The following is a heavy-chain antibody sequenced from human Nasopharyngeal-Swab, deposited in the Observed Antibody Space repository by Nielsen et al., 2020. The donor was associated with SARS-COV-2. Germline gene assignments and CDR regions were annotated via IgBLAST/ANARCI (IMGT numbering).Heavy chain of an antibody. J-gene: IGHJ4*02. V-gene: IGHV3-11*06. CDR2: ISSSSSYT. D-gene: IGHD1-26*01. CDR1: GFTFSDYY. CDR3: AREYSGSYLGVDY. Sequence: GESLKISCAASGFTFSDYYMSWIRQAPGKGLEWVSYISSSSSYTNYVDSVKGRFTISRDNAKNSLYLQMNSLRAEDTAVYYCAREYSGSYLGVDYWGQGTLVTVSS.